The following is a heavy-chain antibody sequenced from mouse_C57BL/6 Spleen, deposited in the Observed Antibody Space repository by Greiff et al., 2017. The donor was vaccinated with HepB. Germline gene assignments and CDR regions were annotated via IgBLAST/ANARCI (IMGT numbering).Heavy chain of an antibody. CDR3: ARNLNYGSSYDWYFDV. V-gene: IGHV2-9-1*01. J-gene: IGHJ1*03. Sequence: VKLMESGPGLVAPSQSLSITCTVSGFSLTSYAISWVRQPPGKGLEWLGVIWTGGGTNYNSALKSRLSISKDNSKSQVFLKMNSLQTDDTARYYCARNLNYGSSYDWYFDVWGTGTTVTVSS. CDR1: GFSLTSYA. CDR2: IWTGGGT. D-gene: IGHD1-1*01.